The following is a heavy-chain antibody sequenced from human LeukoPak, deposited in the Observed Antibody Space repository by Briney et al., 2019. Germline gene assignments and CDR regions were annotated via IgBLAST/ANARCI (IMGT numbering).Heavy chain of an antibody. V-gene: IGHV3-23*01. Sequence: GGSLRLSCAASGFTFSSFAMAWARQAPGKGLEWVPAIFGSDGRTFYADAVKGRFTISRDNSKNTLYLQMNSLGAEDTAIYYCAKTRGPAATHPDYWGQGILVTVSS. CDR3: AKTRGPAATHPDY. D-gene: IGHD6-25*01. J-gene: IGHJ4*02. CDR1: GFTFSSFA. CDR2: IFGSDGRT.